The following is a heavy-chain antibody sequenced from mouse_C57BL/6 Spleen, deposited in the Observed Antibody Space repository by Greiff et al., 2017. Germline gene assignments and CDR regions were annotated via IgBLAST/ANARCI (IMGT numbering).Heavy chain of an antibody. CDR3: ARSGTGVFDF. V-gene: IGHV1-55*01. CDR2: IYPGSGST. CDR1: GYTFTSYW. Sequence: QVQLQQSGAELVKPGASVKMSCKASGYTFTSYWITWVKQRPGQGLEWIGDIYPGSGSTNYNEKFKSKATLTVDTSSSTAYMQLSILTSEVSAVYFCARSGTGVFDFWGKGTTLTVSS. D-gene: IGHD3-3*01. J-gene: IGHJ2*01.